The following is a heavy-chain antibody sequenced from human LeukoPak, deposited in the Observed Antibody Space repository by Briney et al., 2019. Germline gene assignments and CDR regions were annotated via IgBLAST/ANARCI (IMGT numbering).Heavy chain of an antibody. D-gene: IGHD2-15*01. V-gene: IGHV4-59*01. CDR2: IYHSGST. CDR3: ARELLGNWFDP. J-gene: IGHJ5*02. CDR1: GGSISSYY. Sequence: SETLSLTCTVSGGSISSYYWSWIRQPPGKGLEWIGYIYHSGSTNYNPSLKSRVTISVDTSKNQFSLKLSSVTAADTAVYYCARELLGNWFDPWGQGTLVAVSS.